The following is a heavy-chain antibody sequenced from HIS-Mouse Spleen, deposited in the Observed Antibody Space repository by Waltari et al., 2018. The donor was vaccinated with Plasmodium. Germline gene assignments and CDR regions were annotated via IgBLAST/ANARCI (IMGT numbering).Heavy chain of an antibody. V-gene: IGHV3-33*06. CDR2: IWYDGSNK. Sequence: QVQLVESGGGVVQPGRSLRLSCAASGFTFRSYGMHWVRQAPGKGLEWVAVIWYDGSNKYYADSVKGRFTISRDNSKNTLYLQMNSLRAEDTAVYYCAKAWYSSSSGAFDIWGQGTMVTVSS. J-gene: IGHJ3*02. CDR3: AKAWYSSSSGAFDI. CDR1: GFTFRSYG. D-gene: IGHD6-6*01.